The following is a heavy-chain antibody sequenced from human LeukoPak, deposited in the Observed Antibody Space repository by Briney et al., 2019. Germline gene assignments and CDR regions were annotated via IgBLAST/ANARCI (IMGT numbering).Heavy chain of an antibody. Sequence: GGSLRLSCAPSGFMFRSFGMHWVRQAPGKGLEWVSFIRSDGGATDYAASVKGRLTVSRDNSKSTLYLQMNDLRVEDTAVYYCARGPYYYGPETYQYFDYWGHGILVTVSS. D-gene: IGHD3-10*01. V-gene: IGHV3-30*02. CDR1: GFMFRSFG. J-gene: IGHJ4*01. CDR2: IRSDGGAT. CDR3: ARGPYYYGPETYQYFDY.